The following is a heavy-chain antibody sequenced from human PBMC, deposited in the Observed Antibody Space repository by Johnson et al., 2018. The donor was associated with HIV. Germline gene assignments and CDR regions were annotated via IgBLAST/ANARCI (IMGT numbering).Heavy chain of an antibody. Sequence: EVQLVESGGGVVQPGRSLRLSCAASGFTFSSYDMHWVRQATGKGLEWVSTIGPAGDTYYPDSVKGRFTISRENPKNSLYLQMNTLRAGDTAVYYCARDGGYDSSGYKGAFDIWGQGTMVTVSS. CDR1: GFTFSSYD. V-gene: IGHV3-13*01. J-gene: IGHJ3*02. CDR3: ARDGGYDSSGYKGAFDI. CDR2: IGPAGDT. D-gene: IGHD3-22*01.